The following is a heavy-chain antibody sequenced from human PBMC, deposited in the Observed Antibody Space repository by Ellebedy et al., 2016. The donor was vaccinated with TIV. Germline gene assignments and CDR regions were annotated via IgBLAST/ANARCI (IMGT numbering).Heavy chain of an antibody. CDR2: IYYSGRT. D-gene: IGHD1-26*01. J-gene: IGHJ4*02. Sequence: SETLSLTXTVSGGSISSSGYYWGWIRQPPGKGLEWIGSIYYSGRTHYNPSLKSRVTISVDTSKNQFSLRLTSVTAADTAVYYCARETFVGQGIRFDSWGQGTLVTVSS. CDR1: GGSISSSGYY. CDR3: ARETFVGQGIRFDS. V-gene: IGHV4-39*07.